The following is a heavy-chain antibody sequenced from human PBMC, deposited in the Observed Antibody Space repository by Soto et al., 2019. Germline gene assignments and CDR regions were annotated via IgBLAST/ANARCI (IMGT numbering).Heavy chain of an antibody. CDR2: MNPGSGDT. D-gene: IGHD3-16*01. J-gene: IGHJ5*02. Sequence: AAVKVYCKASGYGFTNNDVSWVRQATGQGLEWMGWMNPGSGDTGYAQKFQGRVTMTRDISIATAYMELSSLRSDDTAIYYCARMATFGSLNWFDPWGQGTLVTVSS. CDR3: ARMATFGSLNWFDP. CDR1: GYGFTNND. V-gene: IGHV1-8*01.